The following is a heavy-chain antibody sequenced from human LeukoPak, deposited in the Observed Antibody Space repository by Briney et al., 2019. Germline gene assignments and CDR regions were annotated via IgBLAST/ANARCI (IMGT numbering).Heavy chain of an antibody. Sequence: ASVTVSCKASGYTFTSYGISWVRQAPGQGLEWMGWINPKNGGTNYAQKFQGRVTMTRDTSINTAFMELSRLNSDDTAVYFCARDGYGGNSFDYWGQGTLVTVSS. CDR2: INPKNGGT. V-gene: IGHV1-2*02. CDR1: GYTFTSYG. J-gene: IGHJ4*02. CDR3: ARDGYGGNSFDY. D-gene: IGHD4-23*01.